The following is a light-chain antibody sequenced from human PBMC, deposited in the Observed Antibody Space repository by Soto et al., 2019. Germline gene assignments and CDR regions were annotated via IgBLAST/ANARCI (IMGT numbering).Light chain of an antibody. Sequence: DIQMTQSPSSVSASVGDRVTITCRASQDIGTWLAWFQQKPGKAPNLLIYAASSLQSGVPSRFSGSGSGTDFTLTITGLQAEDFATYYWQQSNSYPFTFGPGTKVDV. J-gene: IGKJ3*01. V-gene: IGKV1-12*01. CDR2: AAS. CDR1: QDIGTW. CDR3: QQSNSYPFT.